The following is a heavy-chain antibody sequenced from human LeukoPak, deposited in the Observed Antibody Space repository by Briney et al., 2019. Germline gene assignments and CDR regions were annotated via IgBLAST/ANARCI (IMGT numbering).Heavy chain of an antibody. Sequence: SETLSLPCAAYGGSFSGYYWSWIRQPPGKGLEWIGAINHSGSTNYNPSLKSRVTISVDTSKNQFSLKLSSVTAADTAVYYCARTGHCSGGSCYSSDYWGQGTLVTVSS. V-gene: IGHV4-34*01. D-gene: IGHD2-15*01. CDR2: INHSGST. CDR1: GGSFSGYY. J-gene: IGHJ4*02. CDR3: ARTGHCSGGSCYSSDY.